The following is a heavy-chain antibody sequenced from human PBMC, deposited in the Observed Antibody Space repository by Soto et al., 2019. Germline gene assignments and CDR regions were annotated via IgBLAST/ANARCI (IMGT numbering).Heavy chain of an antibody. D-gene: IGHD6-13*01. CDR3: ATAEPRIAALFNWFDP. Sequence: ASVKVSCKASGYTFTSYGISWVRQAPGQGLEWMGWISAYNGDTNYAQKLQGRVTMTTDTSTSTAYMELRSLRSDDTAVYYCATAEPRIAALFNWFDPWGQGTLVTVSS. J-gene: IGHJ5*02. CDR2: ISAYNGDT. CDR1: GYTFTSYG. V-gene: IGHV1-18*01.